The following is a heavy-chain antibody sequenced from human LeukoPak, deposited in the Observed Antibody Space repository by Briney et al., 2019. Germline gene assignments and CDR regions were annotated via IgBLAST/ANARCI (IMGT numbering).Heavy chain of an antibody. J-gene: IGHJ3*02. CDR2: INPNSGGT. D-gene: IGHD1-26*01. CDR3: ARGKWELPVPRAFDI. CDR1: GYTFTGYY. Sequence: ASVKVSCKASGYTFTGYYMHWVRQAPGQGLEWMRWINPNSGGTNYAQKFQGRVTMTRDTSISTAYMELSRLRSDDTAVYYCARGKWELPVPRAFDIWGQGTMVTVSS. V-gene: IGHV1-2*02.